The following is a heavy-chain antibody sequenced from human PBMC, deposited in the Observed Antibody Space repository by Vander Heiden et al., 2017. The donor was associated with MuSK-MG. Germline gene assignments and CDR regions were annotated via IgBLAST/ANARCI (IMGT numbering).Heavy chain of an antibody. V-gene: IGHV1-69*17. J-gene: IGHJ4*02. CDR3: ARVPTMVRGHNFDY. CDR1: GGTFSSSA. D-gene: IGHD3-10*01. CDR2: IIPIFGIA. Sequence: QVQLVQSGAEVKKPGSSVKVSCKASGGTFSSSAISWVRQAPGQGLEWMGGIIPIFGIANYAQKFQGRVTITADKSTSTAYMELSSLRSEDTAVYYCARVPTMVRGHNFDYWGQGTLVTVSS.